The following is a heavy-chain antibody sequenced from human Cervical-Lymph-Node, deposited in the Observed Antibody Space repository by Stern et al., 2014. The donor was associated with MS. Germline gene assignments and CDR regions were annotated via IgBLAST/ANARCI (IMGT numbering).Heavy chain of an antibody. CDR2: ISAANGDT. V-gene: IGHV1-3*01. CDR3: AREKRGATGTLFDY. CDR1: RYTFTAYA. D-gene: IGHD1-1*01. J-gene: IGHJ4*02. Sequence: VQLVQSGAEVKKPGASVKVSCKASRYTFTAYAIHWVRQAPGQRLELMGWISAANGDTKYSQKYQDRIAITRDSSAGTAYLEVRSLRSEDTAVYYCAREKRGATGTLFDYWGQGTLVTVAS.